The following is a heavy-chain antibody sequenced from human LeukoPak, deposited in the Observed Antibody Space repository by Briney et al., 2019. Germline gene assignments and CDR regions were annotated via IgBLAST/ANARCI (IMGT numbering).Heavy chain of an antibody. Sequence: ASVKVSCKASGGTFSSYAISWVRQAPGQGLEWMGGIIPILGTANYAQKFQGRVTITADESTSTAYMELRSLRSDDTAVYYCARSASGYEPFDYWGQGTLVTVSS. CDR3: ARSASGYEPFDY. D-gene: IGHD5-12*01. CDR1: GGTFSSYA. V-gene: IGHV1-69*13. CDR2: IIPILGTA. J-gene: IGHJ4*02.